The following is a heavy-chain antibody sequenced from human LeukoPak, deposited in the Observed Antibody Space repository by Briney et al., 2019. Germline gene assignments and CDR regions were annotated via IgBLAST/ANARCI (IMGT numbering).Heavy chain of an antibody. Sequence: QPGGSLRLSCAPSGFTFSRLGMQWVRQAPGQGLEWVAVIHNDGTMGQYADSVKGRFTISKDFSRNTLHLQMHSLRDDDTAVYYCAKEGDEFRGYLDVWGKGTTVTVSS. D-gene: IGHD5-12*01. J-gene: IGHJ6*04. CDR1: GFTFSRLG. CDR3: AKEGDEFRGYLDV. CDR2: IHNDGTMG. V-gene: IGHV3-30*02.